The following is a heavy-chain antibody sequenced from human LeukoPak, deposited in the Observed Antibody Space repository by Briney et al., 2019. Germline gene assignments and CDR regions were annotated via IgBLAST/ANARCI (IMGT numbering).Heavy chain of an antibody. D-gene: IGHD3-3*01. Sequence: SETLSLTCTVSGGSISSGSYYWSWIRQPAGKGLEWIGRIYTSGSTNYNPSLKSRVTISVDTSKNQFSLKLSSVTAADTAVYYCARGYVTIFGVAKYYFDYWGQGTLVTVSS. CDR2: IYTSGST. CDR3: ARGYVTIFGVAKYYFDY. CDR1: GGSISSGSYY. J-gene: IGHJ4*02. V-gene: IGHV4-61*02.